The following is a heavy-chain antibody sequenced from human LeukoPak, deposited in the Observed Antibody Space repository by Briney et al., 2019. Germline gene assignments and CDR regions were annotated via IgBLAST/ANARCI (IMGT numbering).Heavy chain of an antibody. V-gene: IGHV3-74*01. D-gene: IGHD5-18*01. CDR3: ARDLDTAMALISH. J-gene: IGHJ4*02. CDR2: INSDGTNI. CDR1: GFTFSDYF. Sequence: GGSLRLSCAASGFTFSDYFMHWVRQGPGKGLVWVSHINSDGTNINYADSVKGRFTISRDNAKNTLYLQMNSLRAEDTAVYYCARDLDTAMALISHWGQGTLVTVSS.